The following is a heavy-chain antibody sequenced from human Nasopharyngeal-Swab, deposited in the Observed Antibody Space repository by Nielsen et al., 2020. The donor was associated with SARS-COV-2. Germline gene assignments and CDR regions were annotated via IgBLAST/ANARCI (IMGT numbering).Heavy chain of an antibody. V-gene: IGHV4-34*01. D-gene: IGHD3-22*01. CDR2: VSHGGGT. CDR1: GGSFSGHQ. Sequence: SETLSLTCAVYGGSFSGHQWSWVRQPPGKGLEWIGEVSHGGGTNYNPSLKSRVTISVATSKNQFSLKLTSVTAADTAVYYCARGLVDVNMILVVIGFSYWLDSWGQGTQVTVSS. J-gene: IGHJ5*01. CDR3: ARGLVDVNMILVVIGFSYWLDS.